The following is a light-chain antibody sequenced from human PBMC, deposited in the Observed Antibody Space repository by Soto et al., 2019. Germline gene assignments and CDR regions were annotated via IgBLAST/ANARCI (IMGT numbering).Light chain of an antibody. CDR3: LQYSTYPVT. Sequence: IQMTQSPSTLSASVGDRVTITCRASQSISYWLAWYQQKPGKVPEVLIYTASSLGSGVPPRFSGSGSGTEFTLTISSLQPDDFATYYCLQYSTYPVTFGGGTRVEIQ. CDR1: QSISYW. J-gene: IGKJ4*01. CDR2: TAS. V-gene: IGKV1-5*03.